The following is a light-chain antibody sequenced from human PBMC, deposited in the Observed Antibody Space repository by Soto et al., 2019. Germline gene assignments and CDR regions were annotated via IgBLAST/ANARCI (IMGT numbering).Light chain of an antibody. CDR2: GAS. CDR3: KQYGSSGT. CDR1: QSVSSSY. V-gene: IGKV3-20*01. Sequence: EIVLTHSPGTLSFSPVERATLSCRASQSVSSSYLAWYRQKPGQAPRLLIYGASSRATGIPDRFSGSGSGTDFTLTISRLEPEDFAVYYCKQYGSSGTCGQGNTGDIK. J-gene: IGKJ1*01.